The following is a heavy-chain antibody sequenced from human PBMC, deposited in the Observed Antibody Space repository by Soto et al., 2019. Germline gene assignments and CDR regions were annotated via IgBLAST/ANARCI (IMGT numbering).Heavy chain of an antibody. CDR3: ALHLMGYTQNYFDY. D-gene: IGHD5-18*01. J-gene: IGHJ4*02. CDR2: ISSSGSTI. CDR1: GFTFSSYE. Sequence: EVQLVESGGGLVQPGGSLRLSCAASGFTFSSYEMNWVRQAPGKGLEWVSYISSSGSTIYYADSVKGRFTISRDNAKNSLYLQMNSLRAEDTAVDYCALHLMGYTQNYFDYWGQGTLVTLSS. V-gene: IGHV3-48*03.